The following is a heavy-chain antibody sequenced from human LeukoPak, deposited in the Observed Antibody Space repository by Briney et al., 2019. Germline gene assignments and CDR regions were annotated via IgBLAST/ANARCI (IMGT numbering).Heavy chain of an antibody. Sequence: GGSLRLSCAASGFTVSSNYMSWVRQAPGKGLEWVSVIYSGGSTYYADSVKGRFTISRDNSKNTLYLQMNSLRAEDTAVYYCARETPIAAAAKIDYWGQGTLVTVSS. CDR1: GFTVSSNY. J-gene: IGHJ4*02. CDR2: IYSGGST. CDR3: ARETPIAAAAKIDY. D-gene: IGHD6-13*01. V-gene: IGHV3-66*01.